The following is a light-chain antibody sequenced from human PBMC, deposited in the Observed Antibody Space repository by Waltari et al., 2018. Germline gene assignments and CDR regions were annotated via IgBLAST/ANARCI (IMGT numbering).Light chain of an antibody. CDR2: WAS. CDR3: QQYYIGPFT. V-gene: IGKV4-1*01. CDR1: QSVLYSSNNKNY. Sequence: DIVLTQSPDSLAVSLGERATINCKSSQSVLYSSNNKNYLAWYQQKPRQPPKLLIYWASTRESGVPDRFSGGGSGTDFTLTISSLQAEDVAVYYCQQYYIGPFTFGPGTKVDIK. J-gene: IGKJ3*01.